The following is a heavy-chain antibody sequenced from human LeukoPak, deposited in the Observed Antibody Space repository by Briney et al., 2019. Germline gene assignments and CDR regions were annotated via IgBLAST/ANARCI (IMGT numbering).Heavy chain of an antibody. V-gene: IGHV3-21*01. CDR1: GFTFSSYS. CDR2: ISSSSSYI. J-gene: IGHJ4*02. Sequence: GGSLRLSCAASGFTFSSYSMNWVRRAPGKGLEWVSSISSSSSYIYYADSVKGRFTISRDNAKNSLYLQMNSLRAEDTAVYYCARADWDTAMIDYWGQGILVTVSS. D-gene: IGHD5-18*01. CDR3: ARADWDTAMIDY.